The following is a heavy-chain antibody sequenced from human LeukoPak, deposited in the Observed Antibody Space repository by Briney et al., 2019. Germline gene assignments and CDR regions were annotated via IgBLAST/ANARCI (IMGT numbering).Heavy chain of an antibody. CDR2: INHSGST. Sequence: SETLSLTCAVYGGSFSGYYWSWIRQPPGKGLEWIGEINHSGSTNYNPSLKSRVTISVDTSKNQFSLKLSSVTAADTAVYYCARAEGGSDFWSGYYGVSGNFDYWGQGTLVTVSS. D-gene: IGHD3-3*01. CDR3: ARAEGGSDFWSGYYGVSGNFDY. CDR1: GGSFSGYY. V-gene: IGHV4-34*01. J-gene: IGHJ4*02.